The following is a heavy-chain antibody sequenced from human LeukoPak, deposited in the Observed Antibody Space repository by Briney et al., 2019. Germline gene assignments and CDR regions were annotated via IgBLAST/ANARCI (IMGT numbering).Heavy chain of an antibody. CDR3: ARGRAVDCTNGVCPPFDY. J-gene: IGHJ4*02. D-gene: IGHD2-8*01. CDR2: INPNSGGT. Sequence: ASVKVSCKASGYTFTAYYMHWLRQAPGQRLEWMGWINPNSGGTNFAQKFQARVTMTRDTSISTAYMELSRLRSDDSAVYYCARGRAVDCTNGVCPPFDYWGQGTLVTVSS. CDR1: GYTFTAYY. V-gene: IGHV1-2*02.